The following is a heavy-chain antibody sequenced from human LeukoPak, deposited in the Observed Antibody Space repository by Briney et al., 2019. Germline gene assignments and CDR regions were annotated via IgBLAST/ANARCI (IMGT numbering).Heavy chain of an antibody. V-gene: IGHV3-66*01. CDR3: AKDTIRGYSRDDAFDI. CDR1: GFTVSSNY. J-gene: IGHJ3*02. CDR2: IYSGGST. D-gene: IGHD5-18*01. Sequence: GGSLRLSCAASGFTVSSNYMSWVRQAPGKGLEWVSVIYSGGSTYYADSVKGRFTISRDNSKNTLYLQMNSLRAEDTAVYYCAKDTIRGYSRDDAFDIWGQGTMVTVSS.